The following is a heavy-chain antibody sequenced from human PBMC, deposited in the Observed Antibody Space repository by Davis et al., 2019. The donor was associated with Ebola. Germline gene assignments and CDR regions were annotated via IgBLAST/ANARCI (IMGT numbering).Heavy chain of an antibody. J-gene: IGHJ4*02. CDR2: IDPHNGNT. CDR3: ARAQFPTTSDH. Sequence: ASVKVSCKASGYTFTNYGITWVRQAPGQGLEWMGWIDPHNGNTNYAQNVQGRVTMTTDSSTSTAYMEVGSLRPDDTAVYYCARAQFPTTSDHWGQGTLVTVSS. D-gene: IGHD1-1*01. V-gene: IGHV1-18*04. CDR1: GYTFTNYG.